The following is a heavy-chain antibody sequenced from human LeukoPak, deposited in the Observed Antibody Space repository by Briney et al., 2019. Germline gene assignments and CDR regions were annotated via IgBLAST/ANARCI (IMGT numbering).Heavy chain of an antibody. Sequence: PGGSLRLSCAVSGFTFSSYEMHWVRQAPGKGLEWVANIKEDGREKKYVDSVKDRFTISRDNTKNSVYLQMSGLRVDDTAIYYCARDKEGGSNDHWGQGTLVTVSS. CDR1: GFTFSSYE. J-gene: IGHJ4*02. D-gene: IGHD2-15*01. V-gene: IGHV3-7*01. CDR2: IKEDGREK. CDR3: ARDKEGGSNDH.